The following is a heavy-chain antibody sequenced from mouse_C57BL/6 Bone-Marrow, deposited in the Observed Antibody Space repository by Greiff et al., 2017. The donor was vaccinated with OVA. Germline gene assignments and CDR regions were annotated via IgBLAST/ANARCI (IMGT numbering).Heavy chain of an antibody. V-gene: IGHV1-64*01. Sequence: QVQLQQPGAELVKPGASVKLSCKASGYTFTSYWMHWVKQRPGQGLEWIGMIHPNSGSTNYNEKFKSKATLTVDKSSSTAYMQLSSLTSEDSAVYYCARMPNYYAMDYWGQGTSVTVSS. D-gene: IGHD6-5*01. J-gene: IGHJ4*01. CDR3: ARMPNYYAMDY. CDR2: IHPNSGST. CDR1: GYTFTSYW.